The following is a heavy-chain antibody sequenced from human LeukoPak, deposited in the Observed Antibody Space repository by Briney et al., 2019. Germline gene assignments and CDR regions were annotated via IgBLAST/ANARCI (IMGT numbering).Heavy chain of an antibody. J-gene: IGHJ4*02. CDR1: GYNFINYW. CDR2: VYASDSDT. CDR3: ARGSWYSNINDF. Sequence: GESLKFSCKVAGYNFINYWIAWVCQMPGKGLEWMGLVYASDSDTRDSVTFQCQVTMSVDKAISTAFLQWSSLKASDTALYYCARGSWYSNINDFWGQGTLVTVSS. D-gene: IGHD6-13*01. V-gene: IGHV5-51*01.